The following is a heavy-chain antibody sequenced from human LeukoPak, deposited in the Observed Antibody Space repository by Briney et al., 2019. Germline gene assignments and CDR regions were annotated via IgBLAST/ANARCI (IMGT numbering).Heavy chain of an antibody. CDR2: IIPIFGTA. V-gene: IGHV1-69*13. J-gene: IGHJ4*02. CDR3: VMGYYDSSGYKIDY. D-gene: IGHD3-22*01. CDR1: GGTFSSYA. Sequence: VASVNVSCKASGGTFSSYAISWVRQAPGQGLEWMGGIIPIFGTANYARKFQGRVTITADESTSTAYMELSSLRSEDTAVYYCVMGYYDSSGYKIDYWGQGTLVTVSS.